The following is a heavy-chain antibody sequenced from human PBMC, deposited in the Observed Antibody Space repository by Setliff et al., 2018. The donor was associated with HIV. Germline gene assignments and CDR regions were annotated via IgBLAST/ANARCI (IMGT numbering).Heavy chain of an antibody. CDR3: VRDDYGYNGKGFDY. J-gene: IGHJ4*02. CDR2: VASSGST. Sequence: PSETLSLTCTVSGGSITSGSYSWTWIRQPAGKGLEWIGHVASSGSTNYNPSLKSRVTISIDTSNNQISLRLSSVTAADTAMYYCVRDDYGYNGKGFDYWGPGTLVTVSS. CDR1: GGSITSGSYS. V-gene: IGHV4-61*09. D-gene: IGHD4-17*01.